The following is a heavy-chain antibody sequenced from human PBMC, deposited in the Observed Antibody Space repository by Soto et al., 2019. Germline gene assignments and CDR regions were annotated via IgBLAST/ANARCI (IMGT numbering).Heavy chain of an antibody. V-gene: IGHV3-30-3*01. D-gene: IGHD2-15*01. CDR1: GFTFRSFN. Sequence: PGGSLRLSCAASGFTFRSFNMHWVRRAPGKGLEWVALISYDEGSNKHYAHSVKGRFTISRDNSKQTLYLQMNSLRVEDTAVYYCARDSRVAAITGILVYWGQGTLVTVS. CDR3: ARDSRVAAITGILVY. CDR2: ISYDEGSNK. J-gene: IGHJ4*02.